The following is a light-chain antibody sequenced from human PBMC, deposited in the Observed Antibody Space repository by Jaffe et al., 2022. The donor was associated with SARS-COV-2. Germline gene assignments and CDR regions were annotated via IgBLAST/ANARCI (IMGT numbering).Light chain of an antibody. V-gene: IGKV3-20*01. J-gene: IGKJ4*01. CDR1: QSVNDK. CDR3: QQYAKSFLT. CDR2: GAS. Sequence: IVLTQSPGILSSSPGERATLSCRVSQSVNDKLAWYQQKPGQAPRLLIYGASTRATGIPDRFSGSGSGTDFALTISRLESEDFAVYYCQQYAKSFLTFGGGTQVHI.